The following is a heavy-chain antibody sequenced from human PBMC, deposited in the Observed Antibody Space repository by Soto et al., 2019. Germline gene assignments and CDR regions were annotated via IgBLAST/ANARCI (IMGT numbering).Heavy chain of an antibody. CDR2: ISSTSGHI. CDR3: GLSDRWQQLVRRRGYYYYGMDV. CDR1: GFMFSGYA. V-gene: IGHV3-21*01. Sequence: PGGSLILSCAASGFMFSGYAMNLVRPAPGKGLEWVSFISSTSGHIYYADSVKGRFTISRDNAKTSLYLQMNSLRADDTAVYYCGLSDRWQQLVRRRGYYYYGMDVWGQGTTVTVSS. J-gene: IGHJ6*02. D-gene: IGHD6-13*01.